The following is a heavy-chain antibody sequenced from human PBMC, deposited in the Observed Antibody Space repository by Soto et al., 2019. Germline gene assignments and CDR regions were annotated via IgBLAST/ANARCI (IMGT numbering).Heavy chain of an antibody. D-gene: IGHD3-16*01. CDR2: IIPIFGTA. Sequence: QVQLVQSGAEVKKPGSSVKVSCKASGGTFSSYAISWVRQAPGQGLEWMGGIIPIFGTANYAQKFQGRVSITAANTTRTAYKGLSGLRAGDTAVYYGERAGGGRWRQQLVDYYYYGMDVWGQGTTVTVSS. V-gene: IGHV1-69*06. J-gene: IGHJ6*02. CDR3: ERAGGGRWRQQLVDYYYYGMDV. CDR1: GGTFSSYA.